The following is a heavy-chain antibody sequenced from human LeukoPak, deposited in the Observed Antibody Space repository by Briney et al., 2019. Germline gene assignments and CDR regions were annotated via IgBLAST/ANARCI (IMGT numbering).Heavy chain of an antibody. CDR3: ARGSNYGSPYYFDY. J-gene: IGHJ4*02. V-gene: IGHV3-7*05. D-gene: IGHD4-11*01. CDR1: GFTFSSYW. CDR2: IKQDGSEK. Sequence: GGSLRLSCAASGFTFSSYWMTWVRQAPGKGLEGVANIKQDGSEKYYVDSVKGRFTISRDNAKNSLYLQMNSLRAEDTAVYYCARGSNYGSPYYFDYWGQGTLVTVSS.